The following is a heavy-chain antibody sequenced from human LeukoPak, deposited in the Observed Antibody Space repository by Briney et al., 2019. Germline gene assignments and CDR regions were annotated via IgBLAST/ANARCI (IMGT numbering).Heavy chain of an antibody. CDR3: ARGVGSSWPGWFDP. D-gene: IGHD6-13*01. J-gene: IGHJ5*02. CDR1: GFTFTNYE. CDR2: ISHSGRTI. Sequence: GGSLRLSCAASGFTFTNYELNWVRQAPGKGLEWVSYISHSGRTIYSADSVKGRFTISRDNAKNSLYLQMNSLRAEDTAVYYCARGVGSSWPGWFDPWGQGTLVTVSS. V-gene: IGHV3-48*03.